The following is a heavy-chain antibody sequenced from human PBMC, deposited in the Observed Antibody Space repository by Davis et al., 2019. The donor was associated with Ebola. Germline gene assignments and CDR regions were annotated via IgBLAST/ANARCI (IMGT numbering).Heavy chain of an antibody. Sequence: GGSLRLSCAASGFTFSTYAMGWVRQAPGKGLEWVSDISSGGGAPYYADSVKGRFTTFRDNPKNTLYLQMNSLRAEDTALYYCAKEEAYCGGDCYGYFDSWGQGTLVTVSS. CDR2: ISSGGGAP. J-gene: IGHJ4*02. V-gene: IGHV3-23*01. CDR3: AKEEAYCGGDCYGYFDS. CDR1: GFTFSTYA. D-gene: IGHD2-21*02.